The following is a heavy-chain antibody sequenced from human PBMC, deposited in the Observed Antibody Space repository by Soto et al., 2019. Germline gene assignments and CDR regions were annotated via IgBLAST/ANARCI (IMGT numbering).Heavy chain of an antibody. J-gene: IGHJ4*02. Sequence: GALRLSCAASGFTFSSLWMSWVRQAPGKGLEWVANINQDGNGKNYVESVKGRFTTSRDNAKNSLHLQMNSLRSEDTAVYYCARGSKAPFLWPTAAGTNPFDYWGQGTQVTVSS. V-gene: IGHV3-7*05. CDR3: ARGSKAPFLWPTAAGTNPFDY. CDR2: INQDGNGK. CDR1: GFTFSSLW. D-gene: IGHD6-13*01.